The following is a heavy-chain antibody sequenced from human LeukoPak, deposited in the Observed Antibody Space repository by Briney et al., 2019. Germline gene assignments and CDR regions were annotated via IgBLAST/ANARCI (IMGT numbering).Heavy chain of an antibody. D-gene: IGHD4-11*01. CDR2: MNTNSGNT. V-gene: IGHV1-8*01. Sequence: ASVKVSCKASGYTFTSYDINWVRQATGQGLEWVGWMNTNSGNTGYAQKFQGRVTMTRNTSISTAYMELSSLRSEDTAEYYCARFGVTTPFDYWGQGTLVTVSS. J-gene: IGHJ4*02. CDR3: ARFGVTTPFDY. CDR1: GYTFTSYD.